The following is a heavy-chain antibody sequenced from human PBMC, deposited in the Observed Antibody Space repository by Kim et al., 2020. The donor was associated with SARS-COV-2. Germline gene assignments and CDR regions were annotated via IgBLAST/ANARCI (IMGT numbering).Heavy chain of an antibody. Sequence: FTISRDDSKSIAYLQMNSLKTEDTAVYYCTRGRVAGRTLHVRAFDYWGQGTLVTVSS. V-gene: IGHV3-49*02. J-gene: IGHJ4*02. D-gene: IGHD6-19*01. CDR3: TRGRVAGRTLHVRAFDY.